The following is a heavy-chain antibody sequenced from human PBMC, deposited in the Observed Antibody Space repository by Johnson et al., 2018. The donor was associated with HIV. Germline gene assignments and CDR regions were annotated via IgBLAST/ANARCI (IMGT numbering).Heavy chain of an antibody. CDR2: ISYDGRNK. CDR3: AREKAWIQMWDDAFDI. D-gene: IGHD5-18*01. Sequence: QVQLVESGGGVVQPGRSLRLSCAASGFPFSTYAMHWVRHSPGKGLDWVAVISYDGRNKYYAASVKGRFSISRDDPKNTVYLQMNSLRGEDTAVYYCAREKAWIQMWDDAFDIWGQGTMVTVSS. CDR1: GFPFSTYA. V-gene: IGHV3-30*04. J-gene: IGHJ3*02.